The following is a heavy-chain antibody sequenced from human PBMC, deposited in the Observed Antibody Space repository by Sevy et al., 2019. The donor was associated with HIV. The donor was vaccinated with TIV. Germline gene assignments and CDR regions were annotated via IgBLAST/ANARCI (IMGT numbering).Heavy chain of an antibody. CDR2: IYSSGRT. J-gene: IGHJ4*02. V-gene: IGHV3-53*01. Sequence: GGSLRLSCAASGFSVSSNYMSWVRQAPGKGLEWVSLIYSSGRTYYGDSVKGRFTIFRDDSKNTLYLQMNSVRAEDTALYYCTRVHSGGYPFDYWGQGSLVTVSS. D-gene: IGHD3-22*01. CDR1: GFSVSSNY. CDR3: TRVHSGGYPFDY.